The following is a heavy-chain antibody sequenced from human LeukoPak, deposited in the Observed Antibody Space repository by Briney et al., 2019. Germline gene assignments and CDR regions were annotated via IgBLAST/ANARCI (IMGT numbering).Heavy chain of an antibody. V-gene: IGHV3-7*03. CDR1: GFTFSTYW. CDR3: ARGYCYGGNGFGCGFDH. D-gene: IGHD2-15*01. J-gene: IGHJ4*02. Sequence: PGGSLRLSCETSGFTFSTYWMSWVRQAPGKGLEWVANIDPDGSAKYYVDSVKGRFTISRDNAKNSLHLQMNSLRAEDTAVYYCARGYCYGGNGFGCGFDHWGQGALVTVSS. CDR2: IDPDGSAK.